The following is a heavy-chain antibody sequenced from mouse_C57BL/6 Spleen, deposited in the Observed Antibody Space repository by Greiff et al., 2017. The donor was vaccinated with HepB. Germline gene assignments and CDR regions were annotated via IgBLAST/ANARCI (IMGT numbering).Heavy chain of an antibody. V-gene: IGHV1-62-2*01. D-gene: IGHD3-2*02. Sequence: VQLVESGAELVKPGASVKLSKASAYTFTEYTIHWVKQRSGQGLVWIGWFYPGSGSIKYNEKFKDKATLTADKSSSTVYMELSRLTSEDSAVYFCARHEEGSGYVDYWGQGTTLTVSS. J-gene: IGHJ2*01. CDR1: AYTFTEYT. CDR2: FYPGSGSI. CDR3: ARHEEGSGYVDY.